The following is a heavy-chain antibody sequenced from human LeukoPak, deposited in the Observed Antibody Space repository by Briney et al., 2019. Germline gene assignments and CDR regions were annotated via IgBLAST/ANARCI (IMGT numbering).Heavy chain of an antibody. CDR2: NNGDRSTT. CDR3: ARDPRNVGLAP. CDR1: GFSLSGYW. J-gene: IGHJ5*02. D-gene: IGHD2-15*01. V-gene: IGHV3-74*01. Sequence: PGGSLRLSCVASGFSLSGYWMYWVRQAPGKGLMYISRNNGDRSTTNYADVVKGRFTMSRDNVKNTLYLQMNSLRGEDTAVYYCARDPRNVGLAPWGQGTLVTVSS.